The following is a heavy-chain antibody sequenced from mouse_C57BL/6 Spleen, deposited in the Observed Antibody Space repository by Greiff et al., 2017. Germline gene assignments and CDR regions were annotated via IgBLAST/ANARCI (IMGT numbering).Heavy chain of an antibody. CDR1: GYTFTSYW. Sequence: QVQLQQPGAELVRPGSSVKLSCKASGYTFTSYWMDWVKQRPGQGLEWIGNIYPSDSETHYNQKFKDKATLTVDKSSSTAYMQLSSLTSEDSAVYYCARGGSYWYCDVWGTGTTVTVSS. J-gene: IGHJ1*03. D-gene: IGHD1-1*01. CDR2: IYPSDSET. CDR3: ARGGSYWYCDV. V-gene: IGHV1-61*01.